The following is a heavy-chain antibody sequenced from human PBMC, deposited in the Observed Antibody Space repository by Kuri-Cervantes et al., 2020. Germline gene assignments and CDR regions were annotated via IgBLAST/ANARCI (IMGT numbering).Heavy chain of an antibody. D-gene: IGHD2-2*01. V-gene: IGHV1-2*02. Sequence: ASVKVSCKAPGYTFTGYFMHWVRQAPGQGLEWMGWINCNSGATNYAPKFQGRVTMTRDTSTSTVYMELSSLRSEDTAVYYCARDRCSSTSCPFDYWGQGTLVTVSS. J-gene: IGHJ4*02. CDR3: ARDRCSSTSCPFDY. CDR1: GYTFTGYF. CDR2: INCNSGAT.